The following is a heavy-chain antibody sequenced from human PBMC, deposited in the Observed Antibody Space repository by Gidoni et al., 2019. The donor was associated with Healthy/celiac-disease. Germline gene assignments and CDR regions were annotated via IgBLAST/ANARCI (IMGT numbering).Heavy chain of an antibody. CDR1: GFTFSSYS. Sequence: EVQLVESGGGLVKPGGSLRLSCAASGFTFSSYSMKWVRQAPGKGLEWVSSISSSSSYIYYADSVKGRFTISRDNAKNSLYLQMNSLRAEDTAVYYCARDWASSWYPSFDYWGQGTLVTVSS. J-gene: IGHJ4*02. V-gene: IGHV3-21*01. CDR3: ARDWASSWYPSFDY. D-gene: IGHD6-13*01. CDR2: ISSSSSYI.